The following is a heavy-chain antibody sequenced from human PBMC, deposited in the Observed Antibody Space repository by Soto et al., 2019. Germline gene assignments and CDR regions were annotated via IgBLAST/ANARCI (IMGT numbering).Heavy chain of an antibody. CDR1: GDSISSYY. J-gene: IGHJ4*02. Sequence: QVQLQESGPGLVKPSETLSLTCAVSGDSISSYYCMWIRQPPGKGLESIGYLYYGRSANYNPSLKSRVALSVDTSANQCSLTLSSMTAADTAVYYCALRSMAVVPEYWGRGTLVTVSS. D-gene: IGHD3-22*01. V-gene: IGHV4-59*01. CDR2: LYYGRSA. CDR3: ALRSMAVVPEY.